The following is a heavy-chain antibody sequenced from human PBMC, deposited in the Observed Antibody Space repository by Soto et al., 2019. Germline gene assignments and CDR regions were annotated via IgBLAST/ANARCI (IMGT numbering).Heavy chain of an antibody. D-gene: IGHD6-19*01. J-gene: IGHJ4*02. Sequence: SVKVSCKSSGYTFTGYYIHWVRQAPGQGLEWMGWINHSTGDTNYAQKFQGRVTMPRDTSISTAYMELTRMTSDDTAIYYCARERNTGWSPYXWGQGTLVTVS. V-gene: IGHV1-2*02. CDR1: GYTFTGYY. CDR3: ARERNTGWSPYX. CDR2: INHSTGDT.